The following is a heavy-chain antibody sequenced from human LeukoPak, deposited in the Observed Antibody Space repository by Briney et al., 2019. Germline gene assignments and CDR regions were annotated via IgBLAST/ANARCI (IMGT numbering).Heavy chain of an antibody. J-gene: IGHJ5*02. CDR3: ARPWGGLVSWFDP. CDR1: GGSISSSSYY. Sequence: PSETLSLICTVSGGSISSSSYYWGWIRQPPGKGLEWIGSIYYSGSTYYNPSLKSRVTISVDTSKNQLSLKLSSVTAADTAVYYCARPWGGLVSWFDPWGQGTLVTVSS. D-gene: IGHD6-19*01. V-gene: IGHV4-39*01. CDR2: IYYSGST.